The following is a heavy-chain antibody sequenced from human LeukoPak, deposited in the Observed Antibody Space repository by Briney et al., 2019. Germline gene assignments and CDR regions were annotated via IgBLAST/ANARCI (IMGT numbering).Heavy chain of an antibody. D-gene: IGHD6-19*01. CDR1: GFTFSSYA. V-gene: IGHV3-23*01. CDR3: AKVASSGWGYFDY. Sequence: PGGSLRLSCAASGFTFSSYAMSWVRQAPGKGLEWVSAISGSGGSTYYADSVKGRSTISRDNSKNTLSLQMNSLRAEDTAVYYCAKVASSGWGYFDYWGQGTLVTVSS. CDR2: ISGSGGST. J-gene: IGHJ4*02.